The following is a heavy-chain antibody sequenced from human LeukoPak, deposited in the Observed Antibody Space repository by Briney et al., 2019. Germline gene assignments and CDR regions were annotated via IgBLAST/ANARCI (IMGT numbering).Heavy chain of an antibody. Sequence: NPGGSLRLSCAASGFTFSSYAMNWVRQAPGKGLEWVSSIGRSGTSMYNADSVKGRFTISRDNAKTSLYLQMNSLRAEDTAVYYCARLISNNDGFDFWGQGTLVTVSS. J-gene: IGHJ4*02. CDR2: IGRSGTSM. CDR1: GFTFSSYA. D-gene: IGHD1/OR15-1a*01. CDR3: ARLISNNDGFDF. V-gene: IGHV3-21*01.